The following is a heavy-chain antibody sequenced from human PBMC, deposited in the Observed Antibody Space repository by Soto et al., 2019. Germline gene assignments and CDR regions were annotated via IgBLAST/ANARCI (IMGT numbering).Heavy chain of an antibody. Sequence: QVQLVQSGAEVKKPGSSVKVSCKASGGTFSSYAISWVRRAPGQGLEWMGGIIPIFGTANYAQKFQGRVTITADKSTSTAYMELSRLRSEDTAVYYCARGGDYYDSSGESDAFDLWGQGTMVTVSS. CDR3: ARGGDYYDSSGESDAFDL. D-gene: IGHD3-22*01. CDR2: IIPIFGTA. CDR1: GGTFSSYA. J-gene: IGHJ3*01. V-gene: IGHV1-69*06.